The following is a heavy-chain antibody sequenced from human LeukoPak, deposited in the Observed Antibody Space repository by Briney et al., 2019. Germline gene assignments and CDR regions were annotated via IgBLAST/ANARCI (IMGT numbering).Heavy chain of an antibody. D-gene: IGHD3-22*01. V-gene: IGHV1-24*01. CDR1: GYTLTELS. CDR3: AREKYYYDSSGYYFGY. Sequence: ASVKVSCKVSGYTLTELSMHWVRQAPGKGLERMGGFDPEDGETIYAQKFQGRVTMTEDTSTDTAYMELSSLRSEDTAVYYCAREKYYYDSSGYYFGYWGQGTLVTVSS. CDR2: FDPEDGET. J-gene: IGHJ4*02.